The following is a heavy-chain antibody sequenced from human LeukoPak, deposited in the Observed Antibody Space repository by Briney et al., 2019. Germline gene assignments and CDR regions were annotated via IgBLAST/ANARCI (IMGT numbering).Heavy chain of an antibody. V-gene: IGHV4-59*01. CDR1: GGSISSYY. D-gene: IGHD3-9*01. J-gene: IGHJ3*02. Sequence: SETLSLTCTVSGGSISSYYWSWIGQPPGKGLEWIGYIYYSGSTNYNPSLKSRVTISVDTSKNQFSLKLSSVTAADTAVYYCARAVYDSRGAFDIWGQGTMVTVSS. CDR2: IYYSGST. CDR3: ARAVYDSRGAFDI.